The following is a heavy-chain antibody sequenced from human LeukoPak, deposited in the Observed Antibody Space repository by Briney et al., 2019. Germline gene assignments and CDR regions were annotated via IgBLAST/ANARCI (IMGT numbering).Heavy chain of an antibody. CDR3: ARDLVAAAGTSWFDP. CDR1: GYTFTGYY. V-gene: IGHV1-2*02. CDR2: INPNSGGT. Sequence: GASVKVSCKASGYTFTGYYMHWVRQAPGQGLEWMGWINPNSGGTNYAQKFQGRVTMTRDTSISTAYMELSRLRSDDTAVYYCARDLVAAAGTSWFDPWGQGTLVTVSS. J-gene: IGHJ5*02. D-gene: IGHD6-13*01.